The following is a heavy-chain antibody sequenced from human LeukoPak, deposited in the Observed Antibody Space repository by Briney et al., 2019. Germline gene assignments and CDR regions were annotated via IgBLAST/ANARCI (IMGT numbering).Heavy chain of an antibody. J-gene: IGHJ4*02. CDR3: AKSVVSCYFYY. CDR2: ISGSGGST. D-gene: IGHD2-2*01. V-gene: IGHV3-23*01. CDR1: GFTFSSYA. Sequence: GGSLRLSCAASGFTFSSYAMSWVRQAPGKGLEWVPAISGSGGSTYYADSVKGRFTISRDNSKNTLYLQMNSLRAEDTAVYYCAKSVVSCYFYYCGQGTLVTVSS.